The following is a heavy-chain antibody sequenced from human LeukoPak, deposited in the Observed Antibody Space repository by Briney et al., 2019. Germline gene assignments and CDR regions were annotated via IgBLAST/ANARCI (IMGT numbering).Heavy chain of an antibody. J-gene: IGHJ1*01. Sequence: GGSLRLSCAASGFTFSDFAMSWVRQAPGKGLEWVSTITGTGGGTYYADSIKGRFTFSRDNSRNTLYLQMNSLRAEDTAVYYCATYSSLNRREFQYWGQGTLLTVSS. D-gene: IGHD3-22*01. V-gene: IGHV3-23*01. CDR1: GFTFSDFA. CDR2: ITGTGGGT. CDR3: ATYSSLNRREFQY.